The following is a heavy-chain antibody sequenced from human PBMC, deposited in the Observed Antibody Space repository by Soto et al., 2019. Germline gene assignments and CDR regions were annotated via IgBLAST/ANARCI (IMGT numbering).Heavy chain of an antibody. V-gene: IGHV3-21*01. CDR1: GFTFSSYN. J-gene: IGHJ6*02. Sequence: EVQLVESGGGLVKPGGSLRLSCAASGFTFSSYNMNWVRQAPGPGLEWVSSLSSASSYVYYADSVKGRFTISRDNARNSLCLQMNSLRAEDTAVYYCARTKGDYYGLDVWGQGTTVTVSS. CDR2: LSSASSYV. D-gene: IGHD3-10*01. CDR3: ARTKGDYYGLDV.